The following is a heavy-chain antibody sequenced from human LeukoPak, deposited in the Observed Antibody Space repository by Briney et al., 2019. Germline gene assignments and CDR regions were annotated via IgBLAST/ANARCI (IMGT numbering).Heavy chain of an antibody. J-gene: IGHJ3*02. CDR1: GGSISSGGYY. CDR2: IYYSGST. V-gene: IGHV4-31*03. CDR3: ARARRTGTIDAFDI. D-gene: IGHD1-7*01. Sequence: PSETLSLTCTVSGGSISSGGYYRSWIRQHPGKGLEWIGYIYYSGSTYYNPSLRSRVTMSVDTSKNQFSLKLSSVTAADTAVYYCARARRTGTIDAFDIWGQGTMVTVS.